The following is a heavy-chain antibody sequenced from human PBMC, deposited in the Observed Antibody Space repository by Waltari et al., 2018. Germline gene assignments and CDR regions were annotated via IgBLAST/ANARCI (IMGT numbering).Heavy chain of an antibody. CDR2: INPNSGGT. J-gene: IGHJ3*01. V-gene: IGHV1-2*02. CDR1: GYTFTGYY. Sequence: QVQLVQSGAEVKKPGASVKVSCKASGYTFTGYYMHWVRQAPGQGLEWMGWINPNSGGTNYAQKFQGRVTMTRDTSINTAYMELSRLRSDDTAVYYCARGQPVRITMIVVVDWGQGTMVTVSS. D-gene: IGHD3-22*01. CDR3: ARGQPVRITMIVVVD.